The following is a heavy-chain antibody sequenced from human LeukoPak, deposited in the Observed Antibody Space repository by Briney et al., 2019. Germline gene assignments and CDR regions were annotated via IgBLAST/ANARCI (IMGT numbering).Heavy chain of an antibody. V-gene: IGHV1-69*13. CDR3: ARSQRRLRTCAFDI. Sequence: ASVNVSFKASGGTFSIYAISWVRQAPGQGLEWMGGIIPIFGTANYAQKFQGRVTITADESTSTAYMELSSLRSEDTAVYYCARSQRRLRTCAFDIWGQGTMVTVSS. D-gene: IGHD3-16*01. J-gene: IGHJ3*02. CDR2: IIPIFGTA. CDR1: GGTFSIYA.